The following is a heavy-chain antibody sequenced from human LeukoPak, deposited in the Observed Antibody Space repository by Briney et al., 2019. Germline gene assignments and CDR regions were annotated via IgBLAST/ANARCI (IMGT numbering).Heavy chain of an antibody. CDR1: GFTFSSYG. Sequence: GGSLRLSCAASGFTFSSYGMHWVRQAPGKGLEWVAVISHDGSNKYYADSVKGRFTISRDNTKNSLYLQMNSLRAEDTALYYCARAEYSSGWSDAFDIWGQGTMVTVSS. J-gene: IGHJ3*02. CDR2: ISHDGSNK. V-gene: IGHV3-30*03. CDR3: ARAEYSSGWSDAFDI. D-gene: IGHD6-19*01.